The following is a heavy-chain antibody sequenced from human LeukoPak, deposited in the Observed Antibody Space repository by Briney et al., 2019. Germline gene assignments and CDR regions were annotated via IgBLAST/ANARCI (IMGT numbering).Heavy chain of an antibody. CDR3: AKEGQRYSSSWYMIYFDY. CDR1: GATFSSYA. V-gene: IGHV1-69*05. J-gene: IGHJ4*02. D-gene: IGHD6-13*01. CDR2: IIPIFGTA. Sequence: GASVKVSFKASGATFSSYAISRVRQAPGQGLEWMGRIIPIFGTANYAQKFQGRVTITTDESTSTAYMELSSLRSEDTAVYYCAKEGQRYSSSWYMIYFDYWGQGTLVTVSS.